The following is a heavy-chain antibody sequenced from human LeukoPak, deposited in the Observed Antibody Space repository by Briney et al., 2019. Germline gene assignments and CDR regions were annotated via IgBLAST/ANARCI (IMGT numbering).Heavy chain of an antibody. Sequence: GGSLRLSCAASGSTFSSYGMHWVRQAPGKGLEWVAFIRYDGSNKYYADSVKGRFTISRDNSKNTLYLQMNSLRAEDTAVYYCARGGPFCGGGSCYYFDYWGQGTLVTVSS. D-gene: IGHD2-15*01. J-gene: IGHJ4*02. CDR3: ARGGPFCGGGSCYYFDY. V-gene: IGHV3-30*02. CDR1: GSTFSSYG. CDR2: IRYDGSNK.